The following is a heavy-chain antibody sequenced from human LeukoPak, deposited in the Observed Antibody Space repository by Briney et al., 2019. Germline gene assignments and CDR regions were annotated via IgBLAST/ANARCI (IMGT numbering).Heavy chain of an antibody. J-gene: IGHJ5*02. V-gene: IGHV4-59*01. Sequence: SETLSRTCTVSGGSISSYYWSWIRQPPGKGLEWIGYIYYSGSTNYNPSLKSRVTISVDTSKNQFSLKLSSVTAADTAVYYCAREVAAAGGHNSFDPWGQGTLVTVPS. CDR1: GGSISSYY. CDR2: IYYSGST. D-gene: IGHD6-13*01. CDR3: AREVAAAGGHNSFDP.